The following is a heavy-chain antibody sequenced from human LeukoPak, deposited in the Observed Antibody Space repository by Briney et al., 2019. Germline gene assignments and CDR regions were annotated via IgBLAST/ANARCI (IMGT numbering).Heavy chain of an antibody. J-gene: IGHJ4*02. D-gene: IGHD6-19*01. V-gene: IGHV3-30*18. Sequence: PGGSLRLSCAASGFTFSSYGMHWVRQAPGKGLEWVAVISYDGSNKYYADSVKGRFTISRDNSKNTLYLQMNSLRAEDTAVYYCAKDLGEQWLSFDYWGQGTLVTVSS. CDR3: AKDLGEQWLSFDY. CDR1: GFTFSSYG. CDR2: ISYDGSNK.